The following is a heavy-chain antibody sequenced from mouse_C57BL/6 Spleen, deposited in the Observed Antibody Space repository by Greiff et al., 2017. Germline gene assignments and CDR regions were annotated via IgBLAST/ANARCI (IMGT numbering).Heavy chain of an antibody. D-gene: IGHD1-1*01. CDR2: IYPGSGST. J-gene: IGHJ2*01. CDR1: GYTFTSYW. CDR3: ARYLFGSSYVTFDY. Sequence: QVQLQQPGAELVKPGASVKMSCKASGYTFTSYWITWVKQRPGQGLEWIGDIYPGSGSTNYNEKFKSKATLTVDTSSSTAYMQLSSLTSEDSAVYYCARYLFGSSYVTFDYWGQGTTLTVSS. V-gene: IGHV1-55*01.